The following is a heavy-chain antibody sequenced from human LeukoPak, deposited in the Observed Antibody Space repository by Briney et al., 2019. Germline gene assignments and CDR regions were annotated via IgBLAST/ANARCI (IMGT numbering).Heavy chain of an antibody. CDR1: GFTFSGYA. Sequence: GGSLRLSCAASGFTFSGYAMSWVRQAPGKGLEWVSAISGSGGSTYYADSVKGRFTISRDNSKNTLYLQMNSLRAEDTAVYYCAKVGDSRSWPYDAFDIWGQGTMVTVSS. V-gene: IGHV3-23*01. J-gene: IGHJ3*02. CDR3: AKVGDSRSWPYDAFDI. CDR2: ISGSGGST. D-gene: IGHD6-13*01.